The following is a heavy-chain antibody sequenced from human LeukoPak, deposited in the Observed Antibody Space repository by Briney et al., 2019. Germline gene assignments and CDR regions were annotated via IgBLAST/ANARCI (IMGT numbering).Heavy chain of an antibody. J-gene: IGHJ5*02. CDR2: IHERGST. D-gene: IGHD6-6*01. CDR3: ARASRPSNSWFDP. V-gene: IGHV4-38-2*01. Sequence: SETLSLTCGVSGHSFSSDSFWGWIRQPPGQGLEWIGSIHERGSTFYDPSLKSRVTISIDTSKNQFSLNVNSVTAADTAVYYCARASRPSNSWFDPWGQGTVVTVSS. CDR1: GHSFSSDSF.